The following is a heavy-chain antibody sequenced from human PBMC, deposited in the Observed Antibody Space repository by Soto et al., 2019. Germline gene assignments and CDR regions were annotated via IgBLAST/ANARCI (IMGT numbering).Heavy chain of an antibody. V-gene: IGHV1-8*01. J-gene: IGHJ5*02. CDR1: GDTFSNFD. CDR3: ATMIRGLIHWLDP. Sequence: QVQLVQSGAEVKRPGASVKVSCKASGDTFSNFDFNWVRQATGQGPEWMGWMYPNNGQTAYARTFQGRVTMTWNSSTSTAYMELSSLTSEDTAVYYCATMIRGLIHWLDPWGQGTQVTVSS. CDR2: MYPNNGQT. D-gene: IGHD3-16*01.